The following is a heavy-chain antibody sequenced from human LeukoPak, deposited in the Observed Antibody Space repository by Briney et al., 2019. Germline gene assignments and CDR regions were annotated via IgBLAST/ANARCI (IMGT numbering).Heavy chain of an antibody. CDR2: INHSGST. J-gene: IGHJ5*02. D-gene: IGHD5-18*01. CDR1: GGSFSGYY. V-gene: IGHV4-34*01. Sequence: RPSETLSLTCAVYGGSFSGYYWSWIRQPPGKGLEWIGEINHSGSTNYNPSLKSRVTISVDTSKNQFSLKLSSVTAADTAVYYCARERYSYGYLDWFDPWGRGTLVTVSS. CDR3: ARERYSYGYLDWFDP.